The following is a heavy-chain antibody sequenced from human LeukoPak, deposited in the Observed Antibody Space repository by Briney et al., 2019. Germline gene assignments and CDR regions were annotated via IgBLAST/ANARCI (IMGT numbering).Heavy chain of an antibody. CDR2: INTDGSST. CDR1: GFTFSAYW. Sequence: GGSLRLSCAASGFTFSAYWMHWVRQAPGKGLVWVSRINTDGSSTSYADSVKGRFTISRDNAKNSLYLQMNSLRAEDTAVYYCARIRDYEGLDYWGQGTLVTVSS. J-gene: IGHJ4*02. V-gene: IGHV3-74*01. D-gene: IGHD4-17*01. CDR3: ARIRDYEGLDY.